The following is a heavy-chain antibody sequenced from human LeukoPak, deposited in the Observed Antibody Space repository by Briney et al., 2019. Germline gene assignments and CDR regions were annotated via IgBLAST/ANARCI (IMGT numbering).Heavy chain of an antibody. V-gene: IGHV4-59*01. J-gene: IGHJ4*02. CDR3: ARGRGYHLY. Sequence: SETLSLTCTVSGISINGYYWSWIRQPPGKGLEWIGYISYTGTTNSSPSLKSRVTISVDTSKNQYSLELRSVTAADTAVYYCARGRGYHLYWGQGTLVTVSS. CDR2: ISYTGTT. D-gene: IGHD5-12*01. CDR1: GISINGYY.